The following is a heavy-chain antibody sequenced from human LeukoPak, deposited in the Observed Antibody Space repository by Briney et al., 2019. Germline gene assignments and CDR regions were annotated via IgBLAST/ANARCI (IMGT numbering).Heavy chain of an antibody. CDR1: GFTFSSYS. J-gene: IGHJ4*02. CDR2: ISSSSSYI. V-gene: IGHV3-21*01. D-gene: IGHD4-17*01. CDR3: ARDLGTTVTTYLDY. Sequence: GGSLRLSCAASGFTFSSYSMNRVRQAPGKGLEWVSSISSSSSYIYYADSVKGRFTISRDNAKNSLYLQMNSLRAEDTAVYYCARDLGTTVTTYLDYWGQGTLVTVSS.